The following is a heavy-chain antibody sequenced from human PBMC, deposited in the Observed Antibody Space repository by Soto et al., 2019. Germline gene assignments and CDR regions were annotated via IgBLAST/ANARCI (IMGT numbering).Heavy chain of an antibody. CDR1: GYTFTNYG. V-gene: IGHV1-18*01. CDR2: VSAYNFKT. J-gene: IGHJ6*03. CDR3: ARLRSSYFYMDV. Sequence: ASVKVSCKASGYTFTNYGISWVRQATGQGLEWLGWVSAYNFKTDYAQKVQGRVTMTADPSTNTAYMELRSLRSDDTAVYFCARLRSSYFYMDVWCKGTTVTVSS.